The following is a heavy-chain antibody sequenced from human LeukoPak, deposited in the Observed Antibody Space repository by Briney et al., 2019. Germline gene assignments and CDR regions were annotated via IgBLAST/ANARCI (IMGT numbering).Heavy chain of an antibody. J-gene: IGHJ4*02. V-gene: IGHV3-20*04. D-gene: IGHD3-22*01. CDR1: GLSFDDYG. CDR3: ARDLRVVSTGSFDS. Sequence: GGSLRLSCAASGLSFDDYGLTWVRQAPGKGLEWVSGINWNGDSTDYADSVKGRFTISRDNAKNSLYLQMNSLRAEDTALYYCARDLRVVSTGSFDSWGQGTLVTVSS. CDR2: INWNGDST.